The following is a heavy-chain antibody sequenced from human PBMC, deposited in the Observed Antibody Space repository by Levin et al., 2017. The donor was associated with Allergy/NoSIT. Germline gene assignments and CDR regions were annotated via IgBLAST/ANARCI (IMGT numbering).Heavy chain of an antibody. J-gene: IGHJ4*02. CDR2: IKQDGSEK. CDR1: GFTFSTYW. CDR3: ARDGRVFVVPSC. D-gene: IGHD1-26*01. Sequence: GESLKISCAASGFTFSTYWMSWVRQAPGKGLEWVATIKQDGSEKYYVDSVKGRFTISRDNAKNSLYLQMNSLRTEDTAVYYCARDGRVFVVPSCWGQGTLVTVSS. V-gene: IGHV3-7*04.